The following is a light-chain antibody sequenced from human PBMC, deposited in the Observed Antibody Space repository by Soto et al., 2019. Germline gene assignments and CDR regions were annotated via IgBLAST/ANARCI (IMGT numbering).Light chain of an antibody. CDR3: QQYASSPPT. V-gene: IGKV3-20*01. CDR2: GAS. Sequence: EIVLTQSPGTLSLSPGERATLSCRASQSVSRSYLAWYQQKPGQPPRLLIYGASNRATGIPDRFSGSGSGTDFTITIGRLEPEDFAVYYCQQYASSPPTFGGGTKVEIK. CDR1: QSVSRSY. J-gene: IGKJ4*01.